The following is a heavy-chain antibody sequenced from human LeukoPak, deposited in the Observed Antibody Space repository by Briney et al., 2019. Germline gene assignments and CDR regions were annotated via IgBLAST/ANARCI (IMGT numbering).Heavy chain of an antibody. V-gene: IGHV3-48*03. CDR1: GFTFSSYE. J-gene: IGHJ3*02. CDR3: ARECRGGDCYSAFDI. Sequence: GGSLRLSCAASGFTFSSYEMNWVRQAPGKGLEWVSYISSSGSTIYYADSVKGRFTISRDNAKNSLYLQMNSLRAEDTAVYYCARECRGGDCYSAFDIWGQGTMVTVSS. D-gene: IGHD2-21*02. CDR2: ISSSGSTI.